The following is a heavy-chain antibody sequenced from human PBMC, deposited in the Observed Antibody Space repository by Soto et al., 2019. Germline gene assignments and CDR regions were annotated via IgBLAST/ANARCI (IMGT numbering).Heavy chain of an antibody. J-gene: IGHJ4*02. CDR3: ARYYYDSSGSQRAFDY. Sequence: GESLKISCKGSGYSFTSYWIGWVRQMPGKGLERMGIIYPGDSDTRYSPSFQGQVTISADKSISTAYLQWSSLKASDTAMYYCARYYYDSSGSQRAFDYWGQGTLVTVSS. CDR1: GYSFTSYW. CDR2: IYPGDSDT. V-gene: IGHV5-51*01. D-gene: IGHD3-22*01.